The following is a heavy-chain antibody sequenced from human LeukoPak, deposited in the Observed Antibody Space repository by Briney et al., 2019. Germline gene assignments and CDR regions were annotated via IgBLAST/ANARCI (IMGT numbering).Heavy chain of an antibody. J-gene: IGHJ4*02. D-gene: IGHD1-14*01. CDR1: GFSFTSYW. CDR3: ARHSTGAVRVIDY. CDR2: IYPDDSDT. Sequence: GESLKISCKGSGFSFTSYWIGWVRQMPGKDLEWMGTIYPDDSDTRYSPSFQGQVTISADKSISTAYLQWSSLKASDTAMYFCARHSTGAVRVIDYWGLGTLVTVSS. V-gene: IGHV5-51*01.